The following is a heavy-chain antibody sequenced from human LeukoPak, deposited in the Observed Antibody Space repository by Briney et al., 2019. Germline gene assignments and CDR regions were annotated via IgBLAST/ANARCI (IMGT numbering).Heavy chain of an antibody. V-gene: IGHV3-23*01. CDR2: LSGSGGST. D-gene: IGHD2-8*01. Sequence: GRSLRLSCAASGFTFGMYAMSWVRQAPGKGLVWVSTLSGSGGSTYYADSVKGRFTISGDESKNTLSLQMNSLRPEDTAVYYCAKNAAGIVLMIYAPLDSWGQGTLVTVSS. CDR3: AKNAAGIVLMIYAPLDS. CDR1: GFTFGMYA. J-gene: IGHJ4*02.